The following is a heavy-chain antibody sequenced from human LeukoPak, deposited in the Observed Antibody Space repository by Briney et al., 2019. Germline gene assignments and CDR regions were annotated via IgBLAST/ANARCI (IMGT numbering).Heavy chain of an antibody. CDR2: INHSGYT. CDR3: TRAVAGHPD. D-gene: IGHD6-19*01. CDR1: GVPFSNYY. J-gene: IGHJ4*02. V-gene: IGHV4-34*01. Sequence: SETLSLTCAVSGVPFSNYYWSWVRQSPRQGLEWIGEINHSGYTNYNPSLESRVTMSIDTAKNQFSLILTSVTAADAGVYYCTRAVAGHPDWGQGTLVTVSS.